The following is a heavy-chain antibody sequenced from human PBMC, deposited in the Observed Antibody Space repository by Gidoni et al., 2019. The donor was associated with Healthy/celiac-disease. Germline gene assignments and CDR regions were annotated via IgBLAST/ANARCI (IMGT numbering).Heavy chain of an antibody. D-gene: IGHD1-26*01. CDR2: IYHSGST. Sequence: QVQLQESGPGLVKPSETLSLTRTVSGYSISSGYYWGGLRQPPGKGLERIGSIYHSGSTYYNPSLKSRVTISVDTSKNQFSLKLSSVTAADTAVYYCARDAVGATTYWFDPWGQGTLVTVSS. CDR1: GYSISSGYY. J-gene: IGHJ5*02. CDR3: ARDAVGATTYWFDP. V-gene: IGHV4-38-2*02.